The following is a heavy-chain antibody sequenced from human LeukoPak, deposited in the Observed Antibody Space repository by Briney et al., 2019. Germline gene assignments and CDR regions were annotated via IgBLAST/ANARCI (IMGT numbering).Heavy chain of an antibody. D-gene: IGHD3/OR15-3a*01. CDR1: KFTFSNYA. Sequence: PGGSLRLSCTASKFTFSNYAMRWVRQAPGKGLEWVSVISGSGGSTYYADSVKGRFTISRDNSKDTLFLQMNSLRTEGTAVYYWGERSNFWTGYLDYWGQGTLVTVS. J-gene: IGHJ4*02. CDR2: ISGSGGST. V-gene: IGHV3-23*01. CDR3: GERSNFWTGYLDY.